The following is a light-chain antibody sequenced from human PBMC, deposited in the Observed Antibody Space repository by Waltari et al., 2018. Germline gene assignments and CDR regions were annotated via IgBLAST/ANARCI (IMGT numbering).Light chain of an antibody. CDR2: DFT. CDR3: CSFTTSSTWV. V-gene: IGLV2-14*03. J-gene: IGLJ3*02. Sequence: QSALTQSASVSGSLAQSITMSCTGTTSDLGGYNCLPWYQQRPGKAPKLILYDFTSRPPGVSNRFSGSKSGNTASLTISGLQAEDEADYYCCSFTTSSTWVFGGGTKLTVL. CDR1: TSDLGGYNC.